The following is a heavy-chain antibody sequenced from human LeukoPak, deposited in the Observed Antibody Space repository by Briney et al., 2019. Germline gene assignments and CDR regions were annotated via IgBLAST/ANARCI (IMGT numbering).Heavy chain of an antibody. D-gene: IGHD3-9*01. V-gene: IGHV4-38-2*02. CDR1: GYSISNGYF. Sequence: SETLSLTCTVSGYSISNGYFWCWIRQPPGKGLECIGTIYHSGSIYYNPSLKGRVTISVDTSKNQFSLKLSSVTAADTAVYYCARVSTIYNYGMDVWGQGTTVTVSS. CDR2: IYHSGSI. J-gene: IGHJ6*02. CDR3: ARVSTIYNYGMDV.